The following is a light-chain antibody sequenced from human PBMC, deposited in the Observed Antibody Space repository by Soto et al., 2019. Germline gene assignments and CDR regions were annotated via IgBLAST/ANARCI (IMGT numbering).Light chain of an antibody. V-gene: IGKV3-11*01. CDR2: DAS. J-gene: IGKJ4*01. CDR1: QSVSSY. CDR3: QQRSNWPPLT. Sequence: VVTQSPPTLSFSPGERATLSCISSQSVSSYLAWYQQKPGQAPRLLIYDASNRATGIPARFSGSGSGTDFTLTISSLEPEDFAVYYCQQRSNWPPLTFGGGTKVDIK.